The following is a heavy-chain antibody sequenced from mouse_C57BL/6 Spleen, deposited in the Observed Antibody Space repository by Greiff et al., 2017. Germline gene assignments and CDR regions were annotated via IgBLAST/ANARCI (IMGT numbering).Heavy chain of an antibody. Sequence: VKLMESGPELVKPGASVKISCKASGYAFSSSWMNWVKQRPGKGLEWIGRIYPGDGDTNSNGKFKGKATLTADKSSSTAYMQLSSLTSEDSAVYFCARALDGYYDWYFDVWGTGTTVTVSS. CDR1: GYAFSSSW. J-gene: IGHJ1*03. V-gene: IGHV1-82*01. D-gene: IGHD2-3*01. CDR2: IYPGDGDT. CDR3: ARALDGYYDWYFDV.